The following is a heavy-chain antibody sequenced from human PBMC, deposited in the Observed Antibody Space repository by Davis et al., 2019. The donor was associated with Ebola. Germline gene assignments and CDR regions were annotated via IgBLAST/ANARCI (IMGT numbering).Heavy chain of an antibody. Sequence: GESLKISCVASGFPFSTFWMHWVRQVPGKGLIWVSRIKGDGSSTSYADSVKGRFTISRDNAKNTLHLQMNSLRAEDAAVYYCARSSIAARPGYYYGMDVWGQGTTVTVSS. CDR3: ARSSIAARPGYYYGMDV. D-gene: IGHD6-6*01. CDR1: GFPFSTFW. J-gene: IGHJ6*02. CDR2: IKGDGSST. V-gene: IGHV3-74*01.